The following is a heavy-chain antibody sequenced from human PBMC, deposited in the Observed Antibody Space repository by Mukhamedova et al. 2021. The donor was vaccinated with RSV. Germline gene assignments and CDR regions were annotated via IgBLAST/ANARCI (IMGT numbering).Heavy chain of an antibody. V-gene: IGHV3-11*06. CDR2: ISTTSAYT. D-gene: IGHD5-18*01. J-gene: IGHJ4*02. Sequence: GLEWISDISTTSAYTDYADSVKGRFTISRDNAKNSLYLQMNSLRAEDTAVYYCARGIQLPKYWDQGTLVTVSS. CDR3: ARGIQLPKY.